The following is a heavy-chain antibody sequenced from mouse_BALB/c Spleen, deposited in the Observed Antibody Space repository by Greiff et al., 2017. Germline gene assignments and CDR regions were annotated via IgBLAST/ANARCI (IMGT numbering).Heavy chain of an antibody. CDR2: IDPANGNT. CDR3: ARNRYDYAMDY. V-gene: IGHV14-3*02. J-gene: IGHJ4*01. D-gene: IGHD2-14*01. Sequence: EVKLMESGAELVKPGASVKLSCTASGFYITDTYMHWVKQRPEQGLEWIGRIDPANGNTKYDPKFQGKATITADTSSNTAYLQLSSLASEDTAVYYCARNRYDYAMDYWGQGTSVTVSS. CDR1: GFYITDTY.